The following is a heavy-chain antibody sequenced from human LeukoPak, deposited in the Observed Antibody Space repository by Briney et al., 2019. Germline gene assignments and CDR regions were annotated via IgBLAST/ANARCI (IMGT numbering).Heavy chain of an antibody. CDR1: GNSISSGDNY. D-gene: IGHD3-22*01. J-gene: IGHJ3*02. Sequence: PSETLSLTCTVSGNSISSGDNYWSWIRQPAGKGLEWIGRIYTSGSTNYNPSLKSRVTMSVDTSKNQFSLKLSSVTAADTAVYYCARVSGITMIVVLQSDAFDIWGQGTMVTVSS. CDR2: IYTSGST. CDR3: ARVSGITMIVVLQSDAFDI. V-gene: IGHV4-61*02.